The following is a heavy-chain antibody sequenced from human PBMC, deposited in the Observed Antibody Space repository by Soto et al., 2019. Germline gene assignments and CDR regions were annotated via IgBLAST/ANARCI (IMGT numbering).Heavy chain of an antibody. CDR1: GFTFRSYA. V-gene: IGHV3-21*01. D-gene: IGHD6-19*01. Sequence: GRSLRLSCAASGFTFRSYAMNWVRQTQEKGLEWVSSISSTSTYTHYADSVKGRFTISRDNANNSLFLQMNSLRAEDTAIYYCARDLALAGNYWGQGALVTVSS. CDR2: ISSTSTYT. CDR3: ARDLALAGNY. J-gene: IGHJ4*02.